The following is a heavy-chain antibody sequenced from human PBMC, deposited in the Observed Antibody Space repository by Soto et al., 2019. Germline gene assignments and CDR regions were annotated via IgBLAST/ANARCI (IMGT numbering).Heavy chain of an antibody. CDR3: AREPRGTMIVRVS. V-gene: IGHV4-30-4*01. CDR2: IYYSGST. J-gene: IGHJ5*02. CDR1: GGSISSGDYY. Sequence: SETLSLTCAVSGGSISSGDYYWSWIRQPPGKGLEWIGYIYYSGSTYYNPSLKSRVTISVDTSKNQFSLKLSSVTAADTAVYYCAREPRGTMIVRVSWGQGTLVTVSS. D-gene: IGHD3-22*01.